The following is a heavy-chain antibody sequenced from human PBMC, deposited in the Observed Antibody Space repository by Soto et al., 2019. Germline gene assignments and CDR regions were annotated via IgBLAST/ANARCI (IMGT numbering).Heavy chain of an antibody. CDR2: IYHSGST. Sequence: SETRSLNYAVSGGSISSSNWWSWVRQPPGKGLEWIGEIYHSGSTNYNPSLKSRVTISVDKSKNQFSLKLSSVTAADTAVYYCARGRRNSWADPVYYYYGMDVWGQGTTVTVSS. CDR3: ARGRRNSWADPVYYYYGMDV. CDR1: GGSISSSNW. D-gene: IGHD2-2*01. V-gene: IGHV4-4*02. J-gene: IGHJ6*02.